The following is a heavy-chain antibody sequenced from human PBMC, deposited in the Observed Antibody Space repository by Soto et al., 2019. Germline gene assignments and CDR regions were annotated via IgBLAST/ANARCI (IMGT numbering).Heavy chain of an antibody. Sequence: EVQLVESGGGLVQPGRSLRLSCAASGFTFDDYAMHWVRQAPGKGLEWVSGISWNSGNIDYADSVKGRFTISRDNAKNSLYLQMTSLRTEDTALYYCAKARDAYWGLDDYWGQGTLVTVSS. V-gene: IGHV3-9*01. J-gene: IGHJ4*02. CDR2: ISWNSGNI. CDR3: AKARDAYWGLDDY. CDR1: GFTFDDYA. D-gene: IGHD3-16*01.